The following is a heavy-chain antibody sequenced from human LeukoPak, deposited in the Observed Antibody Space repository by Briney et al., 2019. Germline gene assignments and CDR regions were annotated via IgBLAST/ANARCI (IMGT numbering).Heavy chain of an antibody. D-gene: IGHD5-12*01. CDR3: ARQYGGYSFDY. CDR1: GGSFSGYY. V-gene: IGHV4-34*01. CDR2: IYYSGST. J-gene: IGHJ4*02. Sequence: PSETLSPTCAVYGGSFSGYYWSWIRQPPGKGLEWIGSIYYSGSTYYNPSLKSRVTISVDTSKNQFSLKLSSVTAADTAVYYCARQYGGYSFDYWGQGTLVTVSS.